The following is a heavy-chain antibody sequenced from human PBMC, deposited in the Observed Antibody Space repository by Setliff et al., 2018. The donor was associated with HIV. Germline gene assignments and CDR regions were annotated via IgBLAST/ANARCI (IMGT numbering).Heavy chain of an antibody. CDR2: LQHDEGNK. Sequence: GESLKISCAASGFSLTSYGMHWVRQTPDKGLEWVAFLQHDEGNKYYADSVKGRFTISRDNSKNTLYLQMNSLRAEDTAVYYCAKDHLSGWASDCWGQGTLVTVSS. CDR3: AKDHLSGWASDC. CDR1: GFSLTSYG. D-gene: IGHD6-19*01. J-gene: IGHJ4*02. V-gene: IGHV3-30*02.